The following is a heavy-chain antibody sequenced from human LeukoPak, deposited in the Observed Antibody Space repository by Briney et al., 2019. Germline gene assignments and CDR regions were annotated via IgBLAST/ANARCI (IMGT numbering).Heavy chain of an antibody. J-gene: IGHJ4*02. D-gene: IGHD1-7*01. CDR3: ARAPERGTTDY. V-gene: IGHV3-7*01. CDR1: GFTFSSYW. CDR2: IKLDGSEK. Sequence: SGGSLRLPCAASGFTFSSYWMSGVRQAPGKGLEGVVNIKLDGSEKYYVDSVKGRFAISRDNAKNSLYLQMNSLRVEDTAIYYFARAPERGTTDYWGQGTLVTVPS.